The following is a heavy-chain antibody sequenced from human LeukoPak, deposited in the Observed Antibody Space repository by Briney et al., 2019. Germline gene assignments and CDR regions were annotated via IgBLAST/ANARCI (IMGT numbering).Heavy chain of an antibody. D-gene: IGHD2/OR15-2a*01. Sequence: GGSLRLSCAASGFTFSSYGMHWVRQAPGKGLEWVALIWYDGSNKYYADSVRGRLTISRDNSKNTLYLQMNSLRAEDTAVYYCAREGPRGNSQFDYWGQGTLVTVSS. CDR1: GFTFSSYG. V-gene: IGHV3-33*01. J-gene: IGHJ4*02. CDR3: AREGPRGNSQFDY. CDR2: IWYDGSNK.